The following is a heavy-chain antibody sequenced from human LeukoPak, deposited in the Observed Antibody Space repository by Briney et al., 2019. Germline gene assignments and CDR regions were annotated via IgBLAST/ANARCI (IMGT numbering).Heavy chain of an antibody. CDR3: ASLGATTIHYYGMDV. CDR2: ISTHDGNT. D-gene: IGHD1-26*01. J-gene: IGHJ6*02. CDR1: GYTFITCG. V-gene: IGHV1-18*01. Sequence: ASVKVSCKASGYTFITCGITWVRRAPGQGLEWMGGISTHDGNTNYAHKFQGRDTMTTDTSTSTAYMELRSLRSDDTAVYYCASLGATTIHYYGMDVWGQGTTVTVSS.